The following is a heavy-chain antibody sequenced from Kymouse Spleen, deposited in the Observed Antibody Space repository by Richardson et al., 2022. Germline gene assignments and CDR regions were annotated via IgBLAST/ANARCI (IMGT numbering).Heavy chain of an antibody. CDR2: IWYDGSNK. CDR1: GFTFSSYG. D-gene: IGHD2-2*02. Sequence: QVQLVESGGGVVQPGRSLRLSCAASGFTFSSYGMHWVRQAPGKGLEWVAVIWYDGSNKYYADSVKGRFTISRDNSKNTLYLQMNSLRAEDTAVYYCARRRYCSSTSCPYYYYYGMDVWGQGTTVTVSS. V-gene: IGHV3-33*01. J-gene: IGHJ6*02. CDR3: ARRRYCSSTSCPYYYYYGMDV.